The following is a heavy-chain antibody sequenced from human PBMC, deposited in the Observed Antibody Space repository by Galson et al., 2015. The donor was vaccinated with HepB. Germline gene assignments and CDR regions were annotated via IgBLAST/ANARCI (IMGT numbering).Heavy chain of an antibody. J-gene: IGHJ6*02. Sequence: LSLTCNVSGGSISSSSYYWGWIRQPPGKGLEWIGSIYYSGSTYYNPSLKSRVTISVDTSKNYYSLKLSSVTAADTAVYYCARRYVVTSTHWYYGMDVWGQGTTVTVSS. CDR2: IYYSGST. V-gene: IGHV4-39*02. CDR3: ARRYVVTSTHWYYGMDV. CDR1: GGSISSSSYY. D-gene: IGHD2-21*02.